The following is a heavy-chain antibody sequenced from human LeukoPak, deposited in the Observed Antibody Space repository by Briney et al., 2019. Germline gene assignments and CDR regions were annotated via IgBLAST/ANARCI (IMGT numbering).Heavy chain of an antibody. J-gene: IGHJ2*01. V-gene: IGHV3-53*01. CDR1: GFTVSSNY. Sequence: GGSLRLSCAASGFTVSSNYMSWVRQAPGKGLEWVSLIYNGGSTYYADSVKGRFTVSRDNSKNTLYLQMNSLRAEDTAVYYCARDERFYDSSGYPHWYFDLWGRGTLVTVSS. CDR2: IYNGGST. CDR3: ARDERFYDSSGYPHWYFDL. D-gene: IGHD3-22*01.